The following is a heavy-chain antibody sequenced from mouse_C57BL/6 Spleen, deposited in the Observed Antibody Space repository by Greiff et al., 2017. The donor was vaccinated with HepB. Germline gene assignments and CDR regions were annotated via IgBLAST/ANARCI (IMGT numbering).Heavy chain of an antibody. CDR1: GFNIKNTY. Sequence: VHVKQSVAELVRPGASVKLSCTASGFNIKNTYMHWVKQRPEQGLEWIGRIDPANGNTKYAPKFQGKATITADTSSNTAYLQLSSLTSEDTAIYYCAREGYDGSYPLDYWGQGTTLTVSS. CDR2: IDPANGNT. D-gene: IGHD2-3*01. V-gene: IGHV14-3*01. J-gene: IGHJ2*01. CDR3: AREGYDGSYPLDY.